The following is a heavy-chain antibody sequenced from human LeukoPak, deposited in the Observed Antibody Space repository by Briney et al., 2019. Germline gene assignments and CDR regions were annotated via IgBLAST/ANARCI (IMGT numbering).Heavy chain of an antibody. Sequence: GRSLRLSCAGSGFTFDDYAMHWVRQTPGKGLEWVSGISWNSGSIGYADSVKGRFTISRDKAKNSLYLQMNSLRAEDTALYYCAKDIATGNRLYYFDYWGQGTLVTVSS. J-gene: IGHJ4*02. D-gene: IGHD1-14*01. V-gene: IGHV3-9*01. CDR1: GFTFDDYA. CDR3: AKDIATGNRLYYFDY. CDR2: ISWNSGSI.